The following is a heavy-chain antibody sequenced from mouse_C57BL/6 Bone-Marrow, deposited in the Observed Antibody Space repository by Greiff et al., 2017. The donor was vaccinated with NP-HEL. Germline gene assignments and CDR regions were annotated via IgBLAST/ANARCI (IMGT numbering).Heavy chain of an antibody. CDR3: ARGSNAMDY. J-gene: IGHJ4*01. D-gene: IGHD1-1*01. Sequence: EVKVVESGGGLVQPGGSLSLSCAASGFTFTDYYMSWVRQPPGKALEWLGFIRNKANGYTTEYSASVKGRFTISRDNSQSILYLQMNALRAEDSATYYCARGSNAMDYWGQGTSVTVSS. CDR2: IRNKANGYTT. V-gene: IGHV7-3*01. CDR1: GFTFTDYY.